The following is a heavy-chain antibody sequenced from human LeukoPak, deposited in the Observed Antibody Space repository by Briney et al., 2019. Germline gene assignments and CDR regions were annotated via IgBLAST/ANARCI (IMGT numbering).Heavy chain of an antibody. D-gene: IGHD3-22*01. CDR1: GFTFDDYA. CDR2: ISWNSGSI. V-gene: IGHV3-9*01. J-gene: IGHJ5*02. CDR3: AREGHQWLLSNWFDP. Sequence: PGRSLRLSCAASGFTFDDYAMHWVRQAPGKGLEWVSGISWNSGSIGYADSVKGRFTISRDNAKNSLYLQMNSLRAEDTAMYYCAREGHQWLLSNWFDPWGQGTLVTVSS.